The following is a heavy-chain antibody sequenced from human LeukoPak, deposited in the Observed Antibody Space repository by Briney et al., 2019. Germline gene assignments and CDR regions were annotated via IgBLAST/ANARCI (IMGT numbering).Heavy chain of an antibody. CDR2: IKQDGSEK. D-gene: IGHD3-16*01. CDR1: GFTLSSSW. V-gene: IGHV3-7*01. CDR3: ASGWGFY. Sequence: PGGSLRLSCAASGFTLSSSWMSWVRQAPGKGLEWVANIKQDGSEKYYVDSVKGRFSVYSDNAKNALYLQMKSLRAEDTAVYYCASGWGFYWGQGTLVTVSS. J-gene: IGHJ4*02.